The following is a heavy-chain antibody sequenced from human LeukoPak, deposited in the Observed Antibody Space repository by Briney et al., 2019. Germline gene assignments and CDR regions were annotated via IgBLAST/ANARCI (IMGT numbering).Heavy chain of an antibody. Sequence: RPSETLSLTCTVSGGSISSSSYYWGRIRQPPGKGLEWIGSIYYSGSTYYNPSLKSRVTISVDTSKNQFSLKLSSVTAADTAVYYCARRATRPPSGYALGTYYFDYWGQGTLVTVSS. D-gene: IGHD3-10*01. J-gene: IGHJ4*02. V-gene: IGHV4-39*01. CDR1: GGSISSSSYY. CDR2: IYYSGST. CDR3: ARRATRPPSGYALGTYYFDY.